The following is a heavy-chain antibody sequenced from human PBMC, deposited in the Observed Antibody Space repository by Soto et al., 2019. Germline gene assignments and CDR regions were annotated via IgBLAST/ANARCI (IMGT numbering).Heavy chain of an antibody. D-gene: IGHD3-3*01. CDR3: ARDRPGFYDFWSGYNEAYYYYYMHV. Sequence: ASVKVSCKASGYTFTSYGISLVRQAPGQGLEWMGWISAYNGNTNYAQKLQGRVTMTTDTSTSTAYMELRSLRSDDTAVYYCARDRPGFYDFWSGYNEAYYYYYMHVWGKGTTVNVSS. J-gene: IGHJ6*03. V-gene: IGHV1-18*01. CDR1: GYTFTSYG. CDR2: ISAYNGNT.